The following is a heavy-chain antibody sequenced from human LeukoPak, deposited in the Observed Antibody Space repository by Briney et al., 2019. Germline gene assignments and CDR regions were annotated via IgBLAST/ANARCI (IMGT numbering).Heavy chain of an antibody. CDR1: GGSVSSGRYY. CDR2: IYYSGST. D-gene: IGHD3-22*01. CDR3: ARALTAYDSSGIDY. Sequence: SETLSLTCTVSGGSVSSGRYYWSWIRQPPGKGLEWIGHIYYSGSTSCKPSLKSRVTMSVDTSKNQFSLKLSSVTAADTAVYYCARALTAYDSSGIDYWGQGTLVTVSS. J-gene: IGHJ4*02. V-gene: IGHV4-61*01.